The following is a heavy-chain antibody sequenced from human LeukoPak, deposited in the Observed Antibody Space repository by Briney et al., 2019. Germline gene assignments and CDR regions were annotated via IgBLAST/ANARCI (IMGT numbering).Heavy chain of an antibody. V-gene: IGHV4-61*02. D-gene: IGHD6-13*01. CDR2: IYTSGST. CDR1: GGSISSGSYY. Sequence: PSQTLSLTCTVSGGSISSGSYYWSWIRQPAGKGLEWIGRIYTSGSTNYNPSLKSRVTISVDTSKNQFSLKLSSVTAADTAVYYCARHDGSSWYFPFDYWGQGTLVTVSS. CDR3: ARHDGSSWYFPFDY. J-gene: IGHJ4*02.